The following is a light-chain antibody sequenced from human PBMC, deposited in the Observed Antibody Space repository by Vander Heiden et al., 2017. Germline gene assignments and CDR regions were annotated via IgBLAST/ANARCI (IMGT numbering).Light chain of an antibody. V-gene: IGLV2-14*01. J-gene: IGLJ2*01. CDR3: SSYTSSRRGV. CDR2: DVS. CDR1: SSDVGGYNY. Sequence: QSALPQPASVSGSPGQSITISCTGTSSDVGGYNYVSWYQQHPGKAPKLMIYDVSNRPSGVSNRFSGSKSGNTASLTISGLQAEDEADYYCSSYTSSRRGVFGGGTKLTVL.